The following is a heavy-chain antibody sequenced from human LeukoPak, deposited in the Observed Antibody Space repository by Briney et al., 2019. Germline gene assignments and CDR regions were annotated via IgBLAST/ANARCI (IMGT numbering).Heavy chain of an antibody. V-gene: IGHV3-48*03. Sequence: GGSLRLSCAASGFTFSNYEINWVRQAPGKGLEWVSYISSSGSTIYYADSVKGRFTISRDNAKNSLYLQMNSLRAEDTAVYYCAQIYTYGSSQFDYWGQGTLVTVSS. D-gene: IGHD5-18*01. CDR2: ISSSGSTI. CDR3: AQIYTYGSSQFDY. J-gene: IGHJ4*02. CDR1: GFTFSNYE.